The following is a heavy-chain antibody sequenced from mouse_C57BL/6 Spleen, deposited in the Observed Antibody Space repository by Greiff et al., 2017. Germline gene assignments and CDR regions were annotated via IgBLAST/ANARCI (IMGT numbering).Heavy chain of an antibody. J-gene: IGHJ4*01. D-gene: IGHD1-1*01. V-gene: IGHV5-4*03. CDR1: GFTFSSYA. CDR2: ISDGGSYT. Sequence: EVKLMESGGGLVKPGGSLKLSCAASGFTFSSYAMSWVRQTPEKRLEWVATISDGGSYTYYPDNVKGRFTISRDNAKNNLYLQMSHLKSEDTAMYYCARAPYYYGSRDAMDYWGQGTSVTVSS. CDR3: ARAPYYYGSRDAMDY.